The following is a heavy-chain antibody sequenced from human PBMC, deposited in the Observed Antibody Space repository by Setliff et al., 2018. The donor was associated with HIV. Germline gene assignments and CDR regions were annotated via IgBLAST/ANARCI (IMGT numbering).Heavy chain of an antibody. D-gene: IGHD3-22*01. V-gene: IGHV4-61*02. CDR1: GGSISSGSYY. Sequence: SETLSLTCTVSGGSISSGSYYWSWIRQPAGKGLEWIGRIYTSGSTNYNPSLKSRVTISVDTSENQFSLRLNSVTAADTAVYYCARYRYYYDSSGYGRWFDPWGQGTLVTVSS. CDR3: ARYRYYYDSSGYGRWFDP. CDR2: IYTSGST. J-gene: IGHJ5*02.